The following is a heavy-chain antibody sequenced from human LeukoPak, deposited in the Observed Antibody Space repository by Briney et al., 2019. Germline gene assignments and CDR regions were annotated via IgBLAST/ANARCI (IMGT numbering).Heavy chain of an antibody. CDR1: GFIVSDHY. CDR3: ARVRLWFGELLDDY. J-gene: IGHJ4*02. D-gene: IGHD3-10*01. Sequence: GGSLRLSCAASGFIVSDHYMNWVRQAPGKGLEWVSVMYSGGSIYYADSVKGRFTISRDNAKNSLYLQMNSLRAEDTAVYYCARVRLWFGELLDDYWGQGTLVTVSS. CDR2: MYSGGSI. V-gene: IGHV3-53*01.